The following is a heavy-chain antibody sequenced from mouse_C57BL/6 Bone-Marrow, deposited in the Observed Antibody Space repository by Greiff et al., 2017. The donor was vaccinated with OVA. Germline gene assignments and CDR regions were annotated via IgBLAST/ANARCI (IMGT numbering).Heavy chain of an antibody. Sequence: QVHVKQPGTELVKPGASVKLSCKASGYTFTSYWMHWVKQRPGQGLEWIGNINPSNGGTNYNEKFKSKATLTVDKSSSTAYMQLSSLTSEDSAVYYCARKAIYDGYYGAMDYWGQGTSVTVSS. J-gene: IGHJ4*01. CDR3: ARKAIYDGYYGAMDY. CDR2: INPSNGGT. CDR1: GYTFTSYW. D-gene: IGHD2-3*01. V-gene: IGHV1-53*01.